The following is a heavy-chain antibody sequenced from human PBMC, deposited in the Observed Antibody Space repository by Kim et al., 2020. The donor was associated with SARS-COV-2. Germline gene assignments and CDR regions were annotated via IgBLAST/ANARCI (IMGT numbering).Heavy chain of an antibody. V-gene: IGHV1-2*04. CDR1: GYTFTGYY. CDR2: INPNSGGT. J-gene: IGHJ4*02. Sequence: ASVKVSCKASGYTFTGYYMHWVRQAPGQGLEWMGWINPNSGGTNYAQKFQGWVTMTRDTSISTAYMELSRLRSDDTAVYYCARGITRCSGGSCYSYSFDYWGQGTLVTVSS. D-gene: IGHD2-15*01. CDR3: ARGITRCSGGSCYSYSFDY.